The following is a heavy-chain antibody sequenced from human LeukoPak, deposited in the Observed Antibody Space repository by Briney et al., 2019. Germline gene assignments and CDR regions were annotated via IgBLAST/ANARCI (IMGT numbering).Heavy chain of an antibody. CDR3: ARATAASHGTYYYMDV. Sequence: PSETLSLTCAVYGGSFSGYYWSWIRQPPGKGLEWIGEINHSGSTNYNPSLKSRVTISVDTSKNQFSLKLSSVTAADTAVYYCARATAASHGTYYYMDVWGKGTTVTVSS. D-gene: IGHD6-13*01. CDR2: INHSGST. CDR1: GGSFSGYY. V-gene: IGHV4-34*01. J-gene: IGHJ6*03.